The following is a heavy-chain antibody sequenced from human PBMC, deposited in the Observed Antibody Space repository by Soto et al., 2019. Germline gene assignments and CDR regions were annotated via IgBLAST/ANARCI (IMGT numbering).Heavy chain of an antibody. V-gene: IGHV4-34*01. CDR1: GGSFSGYY. D-gene: IGHD2-2*01. CDR3: ARGPFHFVVVPAAMYYYYYMDV. CDR2: INHSGST. J-gene: IGHJ6*03. Sequence: KTSETLSLTCAVYGGSFSGYYWSWIRQPPGKGLEWIGEINHSGSTNYNPSLKSRVTISVDTSKNQFSLKLSSVTAADTAVYYCARGPFHFVVVPAAMYYYYYMDVWGKGTTVTVSS.